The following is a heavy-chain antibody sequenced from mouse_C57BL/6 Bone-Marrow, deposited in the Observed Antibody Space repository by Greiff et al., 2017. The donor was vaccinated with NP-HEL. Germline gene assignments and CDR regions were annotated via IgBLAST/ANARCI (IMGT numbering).Heavy chain of an antibody. J-gene: IGHJ2*01. CDR1: GYTFTSYW. V-gene: IGHV1-7*01. D-gene: IGHD2-4*01. CDR3: ARMITTNYFDY. CDR2: INPSSGYT. Sequence: QVQLQQSGAELAKPGASVKLSCKASGYTFTSYWMHWVKQRPGQGLEWIGYINPSSGYTKYNQKFKDKATLTADKSSSTAYMQLSSLTSEDSAIYYCARMITTNYFDYWGQGTTLTVSS.